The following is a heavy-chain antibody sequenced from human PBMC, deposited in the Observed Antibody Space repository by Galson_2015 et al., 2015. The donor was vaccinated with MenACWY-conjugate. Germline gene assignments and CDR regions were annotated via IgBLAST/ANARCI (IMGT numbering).Heavy chain of an antibody. CDR2: INAGNGNT. V-gene: IGHV1-3*01. Sequence: SVKVSCKASEYTFPSYAMHWVHQAPGQRLEWMGWINAGNGNTKYSQKFQGRVTITRDTSASTAYMELSSLRSEDTAVYDCARDSHDYGDYGRFDPWGQGTLVTVSS. D-gene: IGHD4-17*01. CDR1: EYTFPSYA. CDR3: ARDSHDYGDYGRFDP. J-gene: IGHJ5*02.